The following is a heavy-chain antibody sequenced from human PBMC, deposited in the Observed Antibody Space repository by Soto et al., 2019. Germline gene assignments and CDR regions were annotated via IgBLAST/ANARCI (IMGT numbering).Heavy chain of an antibody. CDR2: INTDGSDT. CDR1: GFTFSNYW. D-gene: IGHD3-22*01. V-gene: IGHV3-74*01. Sequence: GGSLRLSCAASGFTFSNYWMHWVRQAPGKGLVWVSHINTDGSDTHYADSVKGRFTISRDNAKNTLYLLMTSLRAEDTAVYYCAKTPMIAVVVGAFDVWGQGTKVTVSS. CDR3: AKTPMIAVVVGAFDV. J-gene: IGHJ3*01.